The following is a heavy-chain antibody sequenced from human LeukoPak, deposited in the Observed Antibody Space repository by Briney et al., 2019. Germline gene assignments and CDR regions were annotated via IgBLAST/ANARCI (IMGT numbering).Heavy chain of an antibody. J-gene: IGHJ3*02. CDR2: INPNSGGT. D-gene: IGHD4-11*01. Sequence: GASVKVSCKASGYTFTGYYMHWVRQAPGQGLEWMGWINPNSGGTNYAQKFQGRVTMTRDTSISTAYMELSRLRSDDTAVYYCARYYSNIGGLNDAFDIWGQGTMVTVSS. V-gene: IGHV1-2*02. CDR1: GYTFTGYY. CDR3: ARYYSNIGGLNDAFDI.